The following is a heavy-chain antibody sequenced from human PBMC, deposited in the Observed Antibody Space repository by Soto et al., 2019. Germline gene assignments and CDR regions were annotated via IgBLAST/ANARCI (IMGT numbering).Heavy chain of an antibody. CDR1: GGSISSSSYY. CDR2: IYYSGST. V-gene: IGHV4-39*01. D-gene: IGHD3-10*01. CDR3: ARAYYYGSGRDGPNWFDP. J-gene: IGHJ5*02. Sequence: SETLSLTCTVSGGSISSSSYYWGWIRQPPGKGLEWIGSIYYSGSTYYNPSLKSRVTISVDTSKNQFSLKLSSVTAADTAVYYCARAYYYGSGRDGPNWFDPWGQGTLVT.